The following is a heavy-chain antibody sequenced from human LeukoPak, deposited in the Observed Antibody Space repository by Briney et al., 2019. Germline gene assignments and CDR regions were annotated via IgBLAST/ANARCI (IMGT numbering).Heavy chain of an antibody. J-gene: IGHJ4*02. Sequence: GGSLRLSCAASGFTFSSSAMSWVRQAPGKGLEWVALILYDGSNEHYADSVKGRFTISRDNSKNRLYLQMNSLRAEDTAVYYCVRVPYGSGTYTDYWGQGTLVTVSS. CDR1: GFTFSSSA. D-gene: IGHD3-10*01. V-gene: IGHV3-30-3*01. CDR3: VRVPYGSGTYTDY. CDR2: ILYDGSNE.